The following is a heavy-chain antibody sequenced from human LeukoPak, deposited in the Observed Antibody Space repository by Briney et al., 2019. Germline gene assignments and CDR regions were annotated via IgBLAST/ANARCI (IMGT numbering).Heavy chain of an antibody. CDR1: GFTFSSYM. Sequence: GGSLRLSCAASGFTFSSYMMNWVRQAPGKGLEWVSSINSGSTYTYYTESVKGRFTVSRDDAKNSLFLQMNSLRAEDTAIYYCARSLTTLTYEGYWGQGTLVTVSS. CDR2: INSGSTYT. V-gene: IGHV3-21*01. J-gene: IGHJ4*02. D-gene: IGHD1-1*01. CDR3: ARSLTTLTYEGY.